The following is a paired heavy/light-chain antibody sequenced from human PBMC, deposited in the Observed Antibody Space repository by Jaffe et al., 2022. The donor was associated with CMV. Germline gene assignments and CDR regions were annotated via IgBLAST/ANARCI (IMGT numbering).Light chain of an antibody. J-gene: IGKJ1*01. CDR3: LQHNLYPWT. V-gene: IGKV1-17*01. CDR1: QGIRND. CDR2: AAS. Sequence: DIQMTQSPSSLSASVGDRVTITCRASQGIRNDLGWYQQKPGKAPKRLIYAASSLQSGVPSRFSGSGSGTEFTLTISSLQPEDSATYYCLQHNLYPWTFGQGTKVDIK.
Heavy chain of an antibody. D-gene: IGHD2-8*02. V-gene: IGHV1-69*01. CDR1: GGALSSYD. Sequence: QVQVVQSGAEVKKPGSSVKVSCKASGGALSSYDISWVRQAPGQGLEWMGGIIPIVRTTNYAQKFQGRVTITADESTSTAYMELSSLKSEDTAVYYCASDTGTDYFDYWGQGTLVTVSS. CDR3: ASDTGTDYFDY. CDR2: IIPIVRTT. J-gene: IGHJ4*02.